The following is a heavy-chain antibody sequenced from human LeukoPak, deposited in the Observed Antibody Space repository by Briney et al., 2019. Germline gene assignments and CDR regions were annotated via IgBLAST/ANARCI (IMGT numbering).Heavy chain of an antibody. CDR2: ISGSGGST. CDR1: GFTFSSYA. D-gene: IGHD2-2*01. CDR3: ARDTFQPGLIDS. V-gene: IGHV3-23*01. Sequence: GGFLRLSCAASGFTFSSYAMSWVRQAPGKGLEWVSAISGSGGSTYYADSVRGRFTISRDDARKTLYLQLSSLRVEDTAVYYCARDTFQPGLIDSWGQGTLVTVSS. J-gene: IGHJ4*02.